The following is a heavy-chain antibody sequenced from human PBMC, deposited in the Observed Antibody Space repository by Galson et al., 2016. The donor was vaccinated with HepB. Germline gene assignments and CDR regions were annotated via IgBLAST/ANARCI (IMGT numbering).Heavy chain of an antibody. J-gene: IGHJ2*01. CDR1: GLPFSNHS. Sequence: SLRLSCAVTGLPFSNHSMNWVRQAPGKGLQWVSYITSSSSTRYYEDSVKGRFTISRDNAKASLYLQMDNLTDEDTAIYDCARDGGYCTSANCPFWSMDLWGRGTLVTVSS. V-gene: IGHV3-48*02. CDR3: ARDGGYCTSANCPFWSMDL. CDR2: ITSSSSTR. D-gene: IGHD1-26*01.